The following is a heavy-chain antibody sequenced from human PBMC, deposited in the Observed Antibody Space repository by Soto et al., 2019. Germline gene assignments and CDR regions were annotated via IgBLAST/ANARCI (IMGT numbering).Heavy chain of an antibody. Sequence: QVQLVQSGAEVKKPGSSVKVSCKTSGDILSGYSISWVRQAPGQGLEWMGGIIPIFGTTNYAQRFHGRVTITADKSTSTVYMELYSLKSADTAVYYCARDLGSGYDPGDYWGQGTLVTVSS. J-gene: IGHJ4*02. D-gene: IGHD5-12*01. V-gene: IGHV1-69*14. CDR2: IIPIFGTT. CDR1: GDILSGYS. CDR3: ARDLGSGYDPGDY.